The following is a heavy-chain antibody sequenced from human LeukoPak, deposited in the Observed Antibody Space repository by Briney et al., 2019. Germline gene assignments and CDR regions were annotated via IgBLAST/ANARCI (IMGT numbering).Heavy chain of an antibody. D-gene: IGHD3-3*01. J-gene: IGHJ4*02. CDR3: ATSWSCWHIFDY. Sequence: GASVKVSCKASGGTFSSYAISWVRKPPGQGLEWMGAIIPIFGTANYAQEFQGRVTITTDESTSPAYMDLSSLKTEDTAVNYRATSWSCWHIFDYWGQGTLVTVSS. CDR2: IIPIFGTA. V-gene: IGHV1-69*05. CDR1: GGTFSSYA.